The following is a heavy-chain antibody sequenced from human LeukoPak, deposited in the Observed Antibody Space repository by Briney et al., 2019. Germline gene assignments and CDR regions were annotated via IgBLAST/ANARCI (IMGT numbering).Heavy chain of an antibody. CDR2: IRSSASTI. CDR3: ARDHSGLLWFGELSFPDAFDI. V-gene: IGHV3-48*03. Sequence: GGSQRLSCAPSGFTFSRYEMNWVRQAPGEGLEWVSYIRSSASTIYYADSVKGPFTLSRDNAKNSLYLQMNSLRAEDTAVYYCARDHSGLLWFGELSFPDAFDIWGGGTMVTLSS. D-gene: IGHD3-10*01. J-gene: IGHJ3*02. CDR1: GFTFSRYE.